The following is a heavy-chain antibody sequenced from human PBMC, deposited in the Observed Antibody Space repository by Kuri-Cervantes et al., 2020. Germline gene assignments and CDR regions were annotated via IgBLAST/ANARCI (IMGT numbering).Heavy chain of an antibody. CDR1: GFTFSSYA. J-gene: IGHJ6*02. CDR3: AGKVYHRMDV. CDR2: ISGSGGST. Sequence: GESLKISCAASGFTFSSYAMSWVRQAPGKGLEWVSAISGSGGSTYYADSVKGRFTISRDNSKNTLYLQVDGLRAEDTAIYYCAGKVYHRMDVWGQGTTVTVSS. V-gene: IGHV3-23*01. D-gene: IGHD1-14*01.